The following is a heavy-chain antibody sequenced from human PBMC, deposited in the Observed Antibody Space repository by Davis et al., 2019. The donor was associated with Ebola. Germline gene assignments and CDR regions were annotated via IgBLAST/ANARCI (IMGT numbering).Heavy chain of an antibody. J-gene: IGHJ4*02. V-gene: IGHV3-7*01. CDR2: INQYGNER. CDR3: ARDGGDSGIRFDS. CDR1: GFIFSRYW. Sequence: PGGSLRLSCVASGFIFSRYWMGWVRQAPGTGLEWVANINQYGNERYYVDSVKGRFTISRDSAKNSLFLQMNNLRAEDTAVYYCARDGGDSGIRFDSWGQGTLVTVSS. D-gene: IGHD3-10*01.